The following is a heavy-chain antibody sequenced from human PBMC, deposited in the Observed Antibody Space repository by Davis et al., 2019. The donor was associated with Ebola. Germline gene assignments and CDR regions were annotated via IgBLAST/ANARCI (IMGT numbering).Heavy chain of an antibody. CDR2: IYDQST. Sequence: GESLKLSCPASGFTVSSNHMSWVRQAPGKGLEWVSVIYDQSTAYADAVRGRFIISRDKSNNTLYLEMSSLRVDDTAVYYCATTQWLREFDNWGQGTLVTVSS. J-gene: IGHJ4*02. V-gene: IGHV3-53*05. D-gene: IGHD6-19*01. CDR1: GFTVSSNH. CDR3: ATTQWLREFDN.